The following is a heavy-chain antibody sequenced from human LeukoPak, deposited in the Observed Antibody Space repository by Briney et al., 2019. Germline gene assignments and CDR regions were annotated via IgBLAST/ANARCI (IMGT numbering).Heavy chain of an antibody. Sequence: GGSLRLSCAASGFTFSSYAMHWVRQAPGKGLEWVAVISYDGSNKYYADSVKGRFTISRDNSKNTLYLQMNSLRAEDTAVYYCARSPSLYFTYYFDYWGQGTLVTVSS. CDR2: ISYDGSNK. CDR3: ARSPSLYFTYYFDY. J-gene: IGHJ4*02. D-gene: IGHD2-8*01. V-gene: IGHV3-30*04. CDR1: GFTFSSYA.